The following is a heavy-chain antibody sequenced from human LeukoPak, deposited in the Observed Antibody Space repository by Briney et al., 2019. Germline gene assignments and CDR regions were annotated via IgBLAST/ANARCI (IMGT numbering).Heavy chain of an antibody. CDR1: GYTFTGYY. CDR3: ARGGSSSWSSPHWYLDL. D-gene: IGHD6-13*01. V-gene: IGHV1-2*02. J-gene: IGHJ2*01. CDR2: INANNGDT. Sequence: ASVKVSCMASGYTFTGYYMYWVRQAPGQGLEWMGWINANNGDTEYARKFQGRVTMTRGTVINSAHMELKNLASDDTAVYYCARGGSSSWSSPHWYLDLWGRGTLVTVSS.